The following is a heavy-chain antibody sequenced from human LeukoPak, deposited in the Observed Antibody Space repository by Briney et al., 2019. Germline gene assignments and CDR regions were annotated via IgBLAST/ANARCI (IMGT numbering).Heavy chain of an antibody. CDR3: ARGYCRSTTSCYFDY. CDR1: GFTFSSYW. Sequence: PGGSLRLSCAASGFTFSSYWMHWVRQAPGKGLVWVSRINSDGSSTSYADSVKGRFTISRDNAKNTLYLQMNSLKTEDTAVYYCARGYCRSTTSCYFDYWGQGTLVTVSS. CDR2: INSDGSST. D-gene: IGHD2/OR15-2a*01. V-gene: IGHV3-74*01. J-gene: IGHJ4*02.